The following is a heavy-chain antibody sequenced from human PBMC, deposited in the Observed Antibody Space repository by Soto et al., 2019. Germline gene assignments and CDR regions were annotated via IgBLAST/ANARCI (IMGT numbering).Heavy chain of an antibody. CDR3: ARAPNYYDSSGHAFDI. CDR2: INAGNGNT. V-gene: IGHV1-3*01. J-gene: IGHJ3*02. CDR1: GYTFTSYA. Sequence: ASVKVSCKASGYTFTSYAMHWVRQAPGQRLEWMGWINAGNGNTKYSQKFQGRVTITRDTSASTAYMELSSLRSEDTAVYYCARAPNYYDSSGHAFDIWGKGTMVTVSS. D-gene: IGHD3-22*01.